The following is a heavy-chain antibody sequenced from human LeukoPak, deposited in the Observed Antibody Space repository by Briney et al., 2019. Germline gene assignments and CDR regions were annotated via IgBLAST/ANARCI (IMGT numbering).Heavy chain of an antibody. D-gene: IGHD3-10*01. CDR1: GFVFENYY. V-gene: IGHV3-23*01. Sequence: PGGSLRLSCQASGFVFENYYMYWIRQAPGKGLEWVSAISGSGGSTYYADSVKGRFTISRDNSKNTLYLQMNSLRAEDTAVYYCAKHISSGRYYYMDVWGKGTTVTISS. CDR2: ISGSGGST. J-gene: IGHJ6*03. CDR3: AKHISSGRYYYMDV.